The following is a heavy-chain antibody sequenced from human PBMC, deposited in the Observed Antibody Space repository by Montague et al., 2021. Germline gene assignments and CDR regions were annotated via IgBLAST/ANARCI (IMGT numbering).Heavy chain of an antibody. V-gene: IGHV4-59*08. CDR3: AKQDYFVSGTSYKGFDP. D-gene: IGHD3-10*01. CDR2: MFYGGAS. J-gene: IGHJ5*02. CDR1: SGSIFHAH. Sequence: SETLSLTCTVSSGSIFHAHWSWVRQPPGKGLKWLGSMFYGGASSNNPSLKSRVTMSIDTSTNQFSLKLSFETAADTAVYYCAKQDYFVSGTSYKGFDPWGQGILVTVSS.